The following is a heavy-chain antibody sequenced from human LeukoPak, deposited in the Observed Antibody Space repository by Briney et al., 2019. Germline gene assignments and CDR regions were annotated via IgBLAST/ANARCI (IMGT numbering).Heavy chain of an antibody. CDR3: ARVRFYCSSTSCYRFDP. CDR1: GGSISSSSYY. V-gene: IGHV4-39*06. J-gene: IGHJ5*02. D-gene: IGHD2-2*02. CDR2: IYYSGST. Sequence: TSETLSLTCTVSGGSISSSSYYWGWVRQPPGKGLEWIGSIYYSGSTYYNPSLKSRVTISVDTSKNQFPLKLSSVTAADTAVYYCARVRFYCSSTSCYRFDPWGQGTLVTVSS.